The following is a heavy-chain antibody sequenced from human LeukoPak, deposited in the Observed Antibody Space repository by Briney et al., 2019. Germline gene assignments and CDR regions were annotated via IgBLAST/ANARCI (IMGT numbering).Heavy chain of an antibody. V-gene: IGHV3-30*18. CDR2: ISYDGSNK. CDR3: AKGSVHDILTGYYTHFDY. D-gene: IGHD3-9*01. CDR1: GFTFSSYG. J-gene: IGHJ4*02. Sequence: PGRSLRLSCAASGFTFSSYGMHWVRQAPGKGLEWVAVISYDGSNKYYADSVKGRFTISRDNSKNTLYLQMNSLRAEDTAVYYCAKGSVHDILTGYYTHFDYWGQGTLVTVSS.